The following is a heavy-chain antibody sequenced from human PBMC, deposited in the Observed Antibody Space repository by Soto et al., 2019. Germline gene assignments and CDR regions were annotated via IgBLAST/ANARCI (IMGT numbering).Heavy chain of an antibody. Sequence: VASVKVSCKASGGTFSSYAISWVRQAPGQGLEWMGGIIPIFGTANYAQKFQGRVTITADKSTSTAYMELSSLRSEDTAVYYCAREGGYGDYEGWFDPWGQGTLVTVSS. CDR3: AREGGYGDYEGWFDP. CDR2: IIPIFGTA. V-gene: IGHV1-69*06. D-gene: IGHD4-17*01. J-gene: IGHJ5*02. CDR1: GGTFSSYA.